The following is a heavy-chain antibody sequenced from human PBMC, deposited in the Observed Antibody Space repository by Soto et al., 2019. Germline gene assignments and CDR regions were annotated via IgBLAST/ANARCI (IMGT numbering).Heavy chain of an antibody. Sequence: PSETLSLTCTVSGGSISSGGYYWSWIRQHPGKGLEWIGYIYYSGSTYYNPSLKSRVTISVDTSKNQFSLKLSSVTAADTAVYYCARDRRGDLDYWGQGTLVTVSS. J-gene: IGHJ4*02. V-gene: IGHV4-31*03. CDR2: IYYSGST. D-gene: IGHD3-3*01. CDR3: ARDRRGDLDY. CDR1: GGSISSGGYY.